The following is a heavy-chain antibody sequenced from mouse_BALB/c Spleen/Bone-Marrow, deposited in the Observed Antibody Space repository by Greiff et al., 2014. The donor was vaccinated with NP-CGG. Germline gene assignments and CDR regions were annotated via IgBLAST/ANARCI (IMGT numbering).Heavy chain of an antibody. V-gene: IGHV1S137*01. CDR1: GYTFTDYA. CDR3: ARGRDDVAY. Sequence: VQRVESGPELVRPGVSVKISCKGSGYTFTDYAMHWVKQSHAKSLEWIGVISTYSGNTNYNQKVKGKATMTVAKSASSAYRELARFTADDSAIYYWARGRDDVAYWGQGTLVTVSA. D-gene: IGHD2-3*01. J-gene: IGHJ3*01. CDR2: ISTYSGNT.